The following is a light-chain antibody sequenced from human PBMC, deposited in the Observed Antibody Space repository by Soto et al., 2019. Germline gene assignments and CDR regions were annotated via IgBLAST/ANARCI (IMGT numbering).Light chain of an antibody. CDR2: EGN. J-gene: IGLJ3*02. V-gene: IGLV2-23*01. CDR3: CSYAGGRTWV. Sequence: QSALTQPASVSGSPGLSITISCTGTSSDVGGFNLVSWYQQHPGKVPKLMIYEGNKRPSGVSNRFSGSKSGNTASLTISGLQAEDEDDYYCCSYAGGRTWVFGGGTKLTVL. CDR1: SSDVGGFNL.